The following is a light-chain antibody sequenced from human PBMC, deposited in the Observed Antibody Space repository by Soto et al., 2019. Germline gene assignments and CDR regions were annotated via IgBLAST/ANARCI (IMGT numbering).Light chain of an antibody. V-gene: IGKV1-39*01. CDR3: QQRYRTPRT. CDR2: AAS. CDR1: QSISRY. Sequence: DIQMTQSPSSLSASVGDRVTITCRASQSISRYLNWYPQKPGKAPKLLSYAASSLQSGVPSRFSGHTAGTDFTLTISSLQPEDFATYYCQQRYRTPRTFGQGTKVEIK. J-gene: IGKJ1*01.